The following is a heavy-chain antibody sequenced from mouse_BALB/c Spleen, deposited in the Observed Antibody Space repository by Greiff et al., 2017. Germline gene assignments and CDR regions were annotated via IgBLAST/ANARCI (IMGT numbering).Heavy chain of an antibody. V-gene: IGHV7-3*02. CDR2: IRNKANGYTT. CDR3: ARDWYYDSSYDYAMDY. D-gene: IGHD1-1*01. Sequence: DVMLVESGGGLVQPGGSLRLSCATSGFTFTDYYMSWVRQPPGKALEWLGFIRNKANGYTTEYSASVKARFTISRDNSQSILYRQMNTLRAEDSATYYCARDWYYDSSYDYAMDYWGQGTSVTVSS. CDR1: GFTFTDYY. J-gene: IGHJ4*01.